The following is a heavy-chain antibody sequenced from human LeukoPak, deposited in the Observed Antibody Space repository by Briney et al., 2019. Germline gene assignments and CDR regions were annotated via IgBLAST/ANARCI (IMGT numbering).Heavy chain of an antibody. CDR3: ARDKDFVVVVPATDALDI. J-gene: IGHJ3*02. CDR1: GYTFTNYY. Sequence: ASVKVSCKASGYTFTNYYIHWVRQAPGQGLEWMGRINPHSGGTNYAQKLQDRVTMTRDTSISTAYMELSSLRSDDTAVYYCARDKDFVVVVPATDALDIWGQGTMVTVSS. V-gene: IGHV1-2*02. D-gene: IGHD2-15*01. CDR2: INPHSGGT.